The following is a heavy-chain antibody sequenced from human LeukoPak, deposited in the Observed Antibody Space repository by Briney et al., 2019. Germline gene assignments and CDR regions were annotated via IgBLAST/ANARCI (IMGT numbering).Heavy chain of an antibody. CDR2: ISGSGANT. Sequence: GGSLRLSCAASGFTFSNYAMYWVRPAPGKGGQWGSTISGSGANTYYTDSVKGRVTISRDNSKTTLYVEMHSLRAEDTAVYYWAKELSASPMYSFDFWGEGALGTVSS. CDR3: AKELSASPMYSFDF. CDR1: GFTFSNYA. V-gene: IGHV3-23*01. J-gene: IGHJ4*02.